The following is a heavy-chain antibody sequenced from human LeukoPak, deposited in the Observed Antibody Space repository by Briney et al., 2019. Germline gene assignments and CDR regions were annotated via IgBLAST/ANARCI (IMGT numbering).Heavy chain of an antibody. Sequence: PSETLSLTCTVSGGSISSYYWSWIRQPPGKGLEWIGYIYYSGSTNYNPSLKSRVTISVDTSKNQFSLKLSSVTPTDTAVYYCARGYSGYGGWNYYYYYYMDFGGKGTTVTISS. J-gene: IGHJ6*03. V-gene: IGHV4-59*01. CDR2: IYYSGST. CDR1: GGSISSYY. D-gene: IGHD5-12*01. CDR3: ARGYSGYGGWNYYYYYYMDF.